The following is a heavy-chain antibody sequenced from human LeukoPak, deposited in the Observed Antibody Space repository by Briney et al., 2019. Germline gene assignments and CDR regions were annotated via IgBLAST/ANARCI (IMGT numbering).Heavy chain of an antibody. CDR2: IYSGGST. CDR3: ARTGNPPTGDY. D-gene: IGHD1-1*01. Sequence: GGSLRLSCAASGFTVSSSYMSWVRQAPGQGLEWVSVIYSGGSTYYADSVKDRFTISRDNSKNTLYHQMNSLRAEDTAVYYCARTGNPPTGDYWGQGTLVTVSS. J-gene: IGHJ4*02. V-gene: IGHV3-53*01. CDR1: GFTVSSSY.